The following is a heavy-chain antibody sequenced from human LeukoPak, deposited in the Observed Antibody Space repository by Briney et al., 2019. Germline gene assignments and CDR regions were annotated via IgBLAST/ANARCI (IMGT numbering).Heavy chain of an antibody. CDR3: ARTSYPYESSGYYYGWFDP. CDR1: GYTFTSYD. Sequence: ASVKVSCKASGYTFTSYDINWVRQATGQGLEWMGWMNPNSGNTGYAQKFQGRVTMTRNTSISTAYMELSSLRSEDTAVYYCARTSYPYESSGYYYGWFDPWGQGTLVTVSS. D-gene: IGHD3-22*01. J-gene: IGHJ5*02. CDR2: MNPNSGNT. V-gene: IGHV1-8*01.